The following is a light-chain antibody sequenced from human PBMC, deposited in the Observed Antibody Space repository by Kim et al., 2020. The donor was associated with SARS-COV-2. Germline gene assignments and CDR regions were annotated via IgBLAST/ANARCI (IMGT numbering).Light chain of an antibody. CDR2: RNN. CDR3: SAWDSALSAWV. J-gene: IGLJ3*02. CDR1: TNNVGNRG. V-gene: IGLV10-54*04. Sequence: AGLTQPPSVSKDLRQTATLTCTGNTNNVGNRGAAWLQQHQGHPPKLLSYRNNNRPSGISERFSASRSGSTASLTITGLQPEDEADYYCSAWDSALSAWVFGGGTKVTVL.